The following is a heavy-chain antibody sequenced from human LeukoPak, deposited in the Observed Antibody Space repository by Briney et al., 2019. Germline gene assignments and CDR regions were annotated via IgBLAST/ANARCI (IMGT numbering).Heavy chain of an antibody. V-gene: IGHV3-66*02. D-gene: IGHD2/OR15-2a*01. CDR2: LYSGGSA. CDR1: GFTVSKNY. CDR3: ARLSDSSTYSAFDL. Sequence: GGSLRLSCAASGFTVSKNYMGWVRQAPGKGLEWVSILYSGGSAYFPDSVKGRFTISRDNSRNSLFLQMDSLSPEDTAVYYCARLSDSSTYSAFDLWGHGTMVTVSS. J-gene: IGHJ3*01.